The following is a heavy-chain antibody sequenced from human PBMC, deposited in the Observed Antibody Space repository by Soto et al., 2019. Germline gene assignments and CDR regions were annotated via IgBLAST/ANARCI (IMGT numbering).Heavy chain of an antibody. D-gene: IGHD1-7*01. J-gene: IGHJ6*02. CDR1: SGSLSGYY. V-gene: IGHV4-34*01. CDR3: ARSDNRNSLYGVDV. Sequence: SETLSLTCSLYSGSLSGYYWSWIRQPPGKWLEWIGEISPSGTTNYSPSLKSRVSISVDTSKNHVTLELTSVTAADTAVYYCARSDNRNSLYGVDVWGQGTAVTVSS. CDR2: ISPSGTT.